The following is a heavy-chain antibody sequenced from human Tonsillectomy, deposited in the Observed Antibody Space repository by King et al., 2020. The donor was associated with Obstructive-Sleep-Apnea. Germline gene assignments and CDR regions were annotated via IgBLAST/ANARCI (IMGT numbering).Heavy chain of an antibody. Sequence: QLQESGPGLVKPSETLSLTCTVSGGSISSSSYYWGWIRQPPGKGLEWIGSIYYTGGTYYNPSLKSRVTISVDTSKNQFSLRLISVTAADTAVYCCARGSAAPPYWFDPWGQGTLVTVSS. CDR1: GGSISSSSYY. CDR2: IYYTGGT. V-gene: IGHV4-39*07. D-gene: IGHD6-6*01. J-gene: IGHJ5*02. CDR3: ARGSAAPPYWFDP.